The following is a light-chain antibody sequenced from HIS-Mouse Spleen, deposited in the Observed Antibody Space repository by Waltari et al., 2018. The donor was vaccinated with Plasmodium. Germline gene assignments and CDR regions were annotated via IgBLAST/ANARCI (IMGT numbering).Light chain of an antibody. CDR1: SSDVGGENS. Sequence: QSALTQPASVSGSPGQSITISCTGTSSDVGGENSVSWYQHHPGKAPKLMIYDVRNRPSGVSNRFSGSKSGNTASLTISGLQAEDEADYYCSSYTSSSTLYVVFGGGTKLTVL. V-gene: IGLV2-14*03. CDR2: DVR. J-gene: IGLJ2*01. CDR3: SSYTSSSTLYVV.